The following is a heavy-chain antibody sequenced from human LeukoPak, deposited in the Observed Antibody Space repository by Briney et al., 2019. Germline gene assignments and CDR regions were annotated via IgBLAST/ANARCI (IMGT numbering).Heavy chain of an antibody. CDR2: IYYSGST. J-gene: IGHJ1*01. CDR1: GDTISSYY. Sequence: SETLSLTCTVSGDTISSYYWSWIRKPPGKGLEWIGYIYYSGSTNYNPSLTSRATISVDTPKNQFSLKLTSVTAADTAVYYCARVDSSDSGSLEHWGRGTLVTVSS. V-gene: IGHV4-59*01. CDR3: ARVDSSDSGSLEH. D-gene: IGHD3-10*01.